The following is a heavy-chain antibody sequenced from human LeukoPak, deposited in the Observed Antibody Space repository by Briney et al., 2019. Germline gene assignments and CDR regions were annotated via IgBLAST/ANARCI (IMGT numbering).Heavy chain of an antibody. J-gene: IGHJ4*02. CDR3: AREATTMIVVVITGGFFDY. Sequence: SVKVSCKASGGTFSSYAISWVRQAPGQGLEWMGRIIPILGIANYAQKFQGRVTITADKSTSTAYMELSSLRSEDTAVYCCAREATTMIVVVITGGFFDYWGQGTLVTVSS. CDR1: GGTFSSYA. D-gene: IGHD3-22*01. CDR2: IIPILGIA. V-gene: IGHV1-69*04.